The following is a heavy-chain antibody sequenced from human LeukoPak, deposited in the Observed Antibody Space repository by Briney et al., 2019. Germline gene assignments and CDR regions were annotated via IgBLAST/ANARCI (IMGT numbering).Heavy chain of an antibody. CDR1: GFTFSSYW. V-gene: IGHV3-74*01. Sequence: GGSLRLSCAASGFTFSSYWMHWVRQAPGKGLVWVSRINSDGSSADYADSVKGRFTISRDNSKNTLYLQMNSLRVQDTAVYYCAKGLGAAGGKFDCWGQGTLVTVSS. CDR2: INSDGSSA. J-gene: IGHJ4*02. D-gene: IGHD6-13*01. CDR3: AKGLGAAGGKFDC.